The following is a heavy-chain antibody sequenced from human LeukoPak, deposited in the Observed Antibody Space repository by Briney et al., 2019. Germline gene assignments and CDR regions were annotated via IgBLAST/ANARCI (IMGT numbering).Heavy chain of an antibody. CDR3: ARLHSAIYYGDAFDI. J-gene: IGHJ3*02. V-gene: IGHV3-74*01. Sequence: GGSLRLSCAASGFTFSSYWMHWVRQAPGKGLVWVSGINSDGSSTRYADSVKGRFTISRDNVKNSLFLQMNSLRAEDTAAYYCARLHSAIYYGDAFDIWGQGTMVTVSS. D-gene: IGHD1-26*01. CDR1: GFTFSSYW. CDR2: INSDGSST.